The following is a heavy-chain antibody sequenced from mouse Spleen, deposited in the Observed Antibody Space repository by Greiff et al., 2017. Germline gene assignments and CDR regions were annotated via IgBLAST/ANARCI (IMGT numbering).Heavy chain of an antibody. Sequence: EVQGVESGGGLVKPGGSLKLSCAASGFTFSSYAMSWVRQSPEKRLEWVAEISSGGSYTYYPDTVTGRFTISRDNAKNTLYLEMSSLRSEDTAMYYCARETGTRSFDYWGQGTTLTVSS. CDR1: GFTFSSYA. CDR2: ISSGGSYT. J-gene: IGHJ2*01. V-gene: IGHV5-9-4*01. D-gene: IGHD4-1*01. CDR3: ARETGTRSFDY.